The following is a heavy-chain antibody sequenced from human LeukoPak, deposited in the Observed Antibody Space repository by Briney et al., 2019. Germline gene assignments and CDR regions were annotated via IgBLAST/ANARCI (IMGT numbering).Heavy chain of an antibody. V-gene: IGHV3-7*01. J-gene: IGHJ4*02. CDR3: ARDGPPLLWFGEGYFDY. CDR2: IKQDGSEK. CDR1: GFTFSNNW. Sequence: GGSLRLSCGVSGFTFSNNWMSWVRQAPGKGLEWVANIKQDGSEKYYVDSVKGRFTISRDNAKNSLFLQMNSLRAEDTAVYYCARDGPPLLWFGEGYFDYWGQGTLVTVSS. D-gene: IGHD3-10*01.